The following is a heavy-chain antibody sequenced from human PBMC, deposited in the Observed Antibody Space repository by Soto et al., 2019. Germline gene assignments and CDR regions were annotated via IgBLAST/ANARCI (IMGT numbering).Heavy chain of an antibody. CDR3: ARDKGRYDSGMDV. CDR1: GGSISSYY. Sequence: SETLSLTCTVSGGSISSYYWSWIRQPPGKGLEWIGYTFYSGSTKYNPSLKSRATISVDTSKTHFSLNLSSVTAADTAVYYCARDKGRYDSGMDVWGHGTTVTVSS. CDR2: TFYSGST. D-gene: IGHD3-9*01. V-gene: IGHV4-59*01. J-gene: IGHJ6*02.